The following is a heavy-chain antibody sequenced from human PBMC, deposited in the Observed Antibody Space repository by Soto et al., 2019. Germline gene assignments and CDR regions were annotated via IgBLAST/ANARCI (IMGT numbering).Heavy chain of an antibody. J-gene: IGHJ4*02. CDR2: ISTYNGNT. V-gene: IGHV1-18*04. CDR3: AREGAHSTGWYDYFDQ. D-gene: IGHD6-13*01. CDR1: GYTFISYS. Sequence: QVQRVQSGGEVKKPGASVNISCKATGYTFISYSITWVRQAPGQGLEWMGWISTYNGNTKYAQSLQGRVTLTRDTSTNTAFMEIRGLRSDDTAIYYCAREGAHSTGWYDYFDQWGQGTLVAVSS.